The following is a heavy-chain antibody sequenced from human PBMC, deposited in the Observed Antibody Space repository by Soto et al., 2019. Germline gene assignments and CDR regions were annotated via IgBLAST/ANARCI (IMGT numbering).Heavy chain of an antibody. CDR2: IYYSGST. Sequence: QVQLQESGPGLVKPSQTLSLTCTVSGGSISSGGYYWSWIRQHPGKGLEWIGYIYYSGSTYYNPSLKSRVTLSVDTSKNQFSLKLSSVTAADTAVYYCARENAGVVVAAKNEIDYWGQGTLVTVSS. CDR3: ARENAGVVVAAKNEIDY. V-gene: IGHV4-31*03. CDR1: GGSISSGGYY. D-gene: IGHD2-15*01. J-gene: IGHJ4*02.